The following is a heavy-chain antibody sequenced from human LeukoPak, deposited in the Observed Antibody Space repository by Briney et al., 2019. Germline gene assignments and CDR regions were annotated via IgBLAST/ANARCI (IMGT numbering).Heavy chain of an antibody. J-gene: IGHJ4*02. D-gene: IGHD4-17*01. V-gene: IGHV3-30*02. CDR2: IRYDGSNR. CDR3: AKDRSMTTVTPFDN. Sequence: GGSLRLSCAASGFSFITYGIHWVRQAPGKGPEWVAFIRYDGSNRFYADSVRGRFTISRDNSKNTVYLQMNSLRAEDTAVYYCAKDRSMTTVTPFDNWGQGTLVTVSS. CDR1: GFSFITYG.